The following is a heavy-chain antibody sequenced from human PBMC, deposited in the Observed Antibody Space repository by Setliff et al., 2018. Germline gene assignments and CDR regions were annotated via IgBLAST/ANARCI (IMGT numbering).Heavy chain of an antibody. Sequence: GGSLRLSCAASGFTVSSNYMSWVRQAPGKGLEWVSVIYSGGSTYYADSVKGRFTISRDNSKNTLYLQMNSLRAEDTAVYYCAREGSMIVEYYYYYGMDVWGQGTTVTVSS. CDR1: GFTVSSNY. J-gene: IGHJ6*02. V-gene: IGHV3-66*01. D-gene: IGHD3-22*01. CDR2: IYSGGST. CDR3: AREGSMIVEYYYYYGMDV.